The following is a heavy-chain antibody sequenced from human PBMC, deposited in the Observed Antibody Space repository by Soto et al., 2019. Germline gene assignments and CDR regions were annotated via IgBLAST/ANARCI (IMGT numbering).Heavy chain of an antibody. CDR1: GYTFSNFG. D-gene: IGHD6-13*01. Sequence: QVQLVQSGAEVKKPGASVKVSCKASGYTFSNFGISWVRQAPGQGLEWMGWISGYNGNTDDRQKLQGRVNMTIDTSTSTAYMDLRSLRSDDTAVYYCARAEAYSSSWYALDVWGQGTMVTVSS. CDR2: ISGYNGNT. CDR3: ARAEAYSSSWYALDV. V-gene: IGHV1-18*01. J-gene: IGHJ6*02.